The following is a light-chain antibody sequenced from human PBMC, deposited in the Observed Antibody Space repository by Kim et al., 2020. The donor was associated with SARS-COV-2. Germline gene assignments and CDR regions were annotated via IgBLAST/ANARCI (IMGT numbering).Light chain of an antibody. CDR3: QQYHSTPWT. CDR1: QGINNS. V-gene: IGKV1-NL1*01. J-gene: IGKJ1*01. Sequence: ACVGDIVTITYRASQGINNSLALSQQKPGKAPKLLVYLAYRLESGVPSRFSGSGSGTDYTLTISSLQPEDFATYYCQQYHSTPWTFGHGTKVDIK. CDR2: LAY.